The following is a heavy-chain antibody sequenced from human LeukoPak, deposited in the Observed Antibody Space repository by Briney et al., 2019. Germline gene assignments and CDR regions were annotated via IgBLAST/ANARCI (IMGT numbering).Heavy chain of an antibody. D-gene: IGHD2-15*01. Sequence: GGSLRLSCAASGFTFSSYLMHWVRQAPGKGLVWVSRINSDGSSTSYADSVKGRFTISRDNAKNTLYLQMNSLRAEDTAVYYCARAWGVGYCSGGSCYGGFDYWGQGTLVTVSS. CDR2: INSDGSST. J-gene: IGHJ4*02. CDR1: GFTFSSYL. CDR3: ARAWGVGYCSGGSCYGGFDY. V-gene: IGHV3-74*01.